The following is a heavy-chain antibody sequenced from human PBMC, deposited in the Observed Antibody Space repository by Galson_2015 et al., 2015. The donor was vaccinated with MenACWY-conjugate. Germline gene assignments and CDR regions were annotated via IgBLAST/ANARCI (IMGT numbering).Heavy chain of an antibody. J-gene: IGHJ4*02. D-gene: IGHD6-19*01. CDR2: LTGPGVTT. CDR1: GFNFSNYA. V-gene: IGHV3-23*01. CDR3: AKINGIAVSGTAAFDY. Sequence: SLRLSCAASGFNFSNYAMSWVRQAPGKGLEWVSGLTGPGVTTYYIDSVKGRFTISRDNSKNTLYLQMNSLRAEDTAIYYCAKINGIAVSGTAAFDYWGRGALVTVSS.